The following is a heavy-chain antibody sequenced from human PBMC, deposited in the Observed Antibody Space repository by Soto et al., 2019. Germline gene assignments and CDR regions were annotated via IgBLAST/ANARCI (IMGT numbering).Heavy chain of an antibody. D-gene: IGHD3-22*01. V-gene: IGHV4-59*01. J-gene: IGHJ5*02. CDR2: IYYSEST. CDR3: ARAEGYYYDSSGYFNWFDP. Sequence: SETLSLTCTVSGGSISSYYWSWIRQPPGKGLEWIGYIYYSESTNYNPSLKSRVTISVDTSKNQFSLKLSSVTAADTAVYYCARAEGYYYDSSGYFNWFDPWGQGTLVTVSS. CDR1: GGSISSYY.